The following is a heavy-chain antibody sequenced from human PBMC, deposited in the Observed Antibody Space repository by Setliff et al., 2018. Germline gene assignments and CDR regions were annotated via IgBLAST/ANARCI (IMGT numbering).Heavy chain of an antibody. CDR3: ATSVSWIQLVLYPQGHPEPFDY. Sequence: ASVKVSCKVSGYTLTELSMHWVRQAPGKGLEWMGGFDPEDSETIYAQKFQGRVTMTEDTSTDTAYMELSSLRSEDTAVYYCATSVSWIQLVLYPQGHPEPFDYWGQGTLVTVSS. CDR1: GYTLTELS. V-gene: IGHV1-24*01. J-gene: IGHJ4*02. CDR2: FDPEDSET. D-gene: IGHD5-18*01.